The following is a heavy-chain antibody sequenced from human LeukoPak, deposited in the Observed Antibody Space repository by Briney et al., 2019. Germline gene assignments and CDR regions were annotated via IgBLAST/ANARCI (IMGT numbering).Heavy chain of an antibody. V-gene: IGHV4-31*03. CDR1: GGSISSGGYY. Sequence: SETLSLTCTVSGGSISSGGYYWSWIRQHPGKGLEWIGYIYYSGSTYYNPSLKSRVTISVDTSKNQFSLRLSSVTAADTAVYYCARDTGGRFDPWGQGTLVTVSS. D-gene: IGHD3-16*01. CDR2: IYYSGST. CDR3: ARDTGGRFDP. J-gene: IGHJ5*02.